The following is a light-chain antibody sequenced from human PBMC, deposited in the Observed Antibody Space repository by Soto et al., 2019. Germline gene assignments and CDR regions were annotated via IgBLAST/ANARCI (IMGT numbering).Light chain of an antibody. CDR2: GVS. J-gene: IGKJ5*01. CDR1: QGISSY. Sequence: DIHMTQSPSSLSSSTGDRVTITFRASQGISSYLAWYQQKPGKAPKVLVYGVSSLQSGVPSRFSGSGSGTDFTLIISSLQPEDFATYYCQQSYTTPRTFGQGTRLEIK. CDR3: QQSYTTPRT. V-gene: IGKV1-39*01.